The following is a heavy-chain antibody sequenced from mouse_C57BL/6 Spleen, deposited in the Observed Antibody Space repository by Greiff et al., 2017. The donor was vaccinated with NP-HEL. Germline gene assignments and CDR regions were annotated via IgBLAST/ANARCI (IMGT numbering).Heavy chain of an antibody. CDR1: GYTFTSYW. J-gene: IGHJ4*01. Sequence: EVQLQQSGTVLARPGASVKMSCKTSGYTFTSYWMHWVKQRPGQGLEWIGAIYPGNSDTSYNQKFKGKAKLTAVTSASTAYMELSSLTNEDSAVYYCTRGEGYDGYAMDYWGQGTSVTVSS. V-gene: IGHV1-5*01. CDR3: TRGEGYDGYAMDY. D-gene: IGHD2-2*01. CDR2: IYPGNSDT.